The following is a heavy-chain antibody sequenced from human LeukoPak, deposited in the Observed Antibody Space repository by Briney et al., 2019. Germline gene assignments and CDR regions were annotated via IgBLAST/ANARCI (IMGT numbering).Heavy chain of an antibody. D-gene: IGHD3-10*01. CDR1: GFTFSSYG. J-gene: IGHJ6*03. CDR2: IWYDGNTK. V-gene: IGHV3-33*06. Sequence: GGSLRLSCAASGFTFSSYGMHWVRQAPGKGLKWVAVIWYDGNTKFYGDFVKGRFTISRDNSKNTVYLQMDSLRAEDTAVYYCAKGRTYGSGSFYMDVWGVGTTVTVSS. CDR3: AKGRTYGSGSFYMDV.